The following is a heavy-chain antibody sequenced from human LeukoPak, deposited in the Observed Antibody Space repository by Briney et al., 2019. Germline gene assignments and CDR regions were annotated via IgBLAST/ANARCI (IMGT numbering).Heavy chain of an antibody. CDR3: ARVRQYGSGSYFYGMDV. CDR2: ISYDGSNK. Sequence: AGGSLRLSCAASGFTFSSYAMHWVRQAPGKGLEWVAVISYDGSNKYYADSVKGRFTISRDNSKNTLYLQMNSLRAEDTAVYYCARVRQYGSGSYFYGMDVWGQGTTVTVSS. J-gene: IGHJ6*02. D-gene: IGHD3-10*01. CDR1: GFTFSSYA. V-gene: IGHV3-30-3*01.